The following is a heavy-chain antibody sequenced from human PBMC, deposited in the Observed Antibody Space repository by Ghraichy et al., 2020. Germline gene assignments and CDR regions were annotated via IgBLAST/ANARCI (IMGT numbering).Heavy chain of an antibody. V-gene: IGHV3-53*01. CDR1: GFSVSSNY. D-gene: IGHD6-13*01. Sequence: GGSLRLSCAASGFSVSSNYMTWVRQAPGKGLEWVSVIYNGGITYYADSLKGRFTISRDNSKNTLYLQMNNLRAEDTAVYYCARAVMGYSSRLDVWGQGTTVTVSS. J-gene: IGHJ6*02. CDR3: ARAVMGYSSRLDV. CDR2: IYNGGIT.